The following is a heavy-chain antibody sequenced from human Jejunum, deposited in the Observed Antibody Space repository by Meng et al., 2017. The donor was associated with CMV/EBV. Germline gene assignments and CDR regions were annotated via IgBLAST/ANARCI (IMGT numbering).Heavy chain of an antibody. J-gene: IGHJ4*02. D-gene: IGHD5-24*01. CDR1: GGSISNDDHY. CDR2: IHYSGSN. Sequence: AQRQEPGQPLGKPSQSRSLTCTVSGGSISNDDHYWSWIRQSPVKGLEWIAYIHYSGSNLYNPSLKSRVIISIDTSKNQFSLSVNSVTAADTAVYYCAKERRDGYNRVDYWGQGILVTVSS. CDR3: AKERRDGYNRVDY. V-gene: IGHV4-30-4*08.